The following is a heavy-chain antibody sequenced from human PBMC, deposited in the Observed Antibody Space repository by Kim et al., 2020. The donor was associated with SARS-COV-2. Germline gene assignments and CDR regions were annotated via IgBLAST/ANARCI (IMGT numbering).Heavy chain of an antibody. J-gene: IGHJ4*02. D-gene: IGHD6-13*01. V-gene: IGHV3-23*01. Sequence: YADSVKGRFTNSRDNSKNTLYLQMNSLRAEDTAVYYCAKDYSSSWYYFDYWGQGTLVTVSS. CDR3: AKDYSSSWYYFDY.